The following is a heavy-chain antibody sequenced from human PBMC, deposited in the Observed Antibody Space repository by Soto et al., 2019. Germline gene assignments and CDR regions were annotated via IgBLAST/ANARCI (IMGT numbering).Heavy chain of an antibody. CDR3: AHCTLHDYGDYDPGTSHVFDS. D-gene: IGHD4-17*01. V-gene: IGHV2-5*02. CDR1: GFSLSNSGGG. J-gene: IGHJ4*02. CDR2: IYGDNVK. Sequence: QITLKDSGPSPVKPTQTLTVTCTFSGFSLSNSGGGLAGILQPPGKALEWLALIYGDNVKRYSPSLKTRLTITKDTSKNQVVLTMTNMDPVDTATYYCAHCTLHDYGDYDPGTSHVFDSWGQGTLVTVSS.